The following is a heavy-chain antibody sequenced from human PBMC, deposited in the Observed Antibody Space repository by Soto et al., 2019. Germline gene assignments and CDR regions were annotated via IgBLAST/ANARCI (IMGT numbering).Heavy chain of an antibody. Sequence: EVQLVESGGGVVRPGGSLRLSCAASGFNFDEYGMTWVRQAPGKGLEWVSGLNWDGDDTGYADSVKGRFTISRDNAKNSLYLEMNSLRAEDTALYYCARGDIAVAVSSGYWDQGTLVTVSS. CDR1: GFNFDEYG. V-gene: IGHV3-20*04. J-gene: IGHJ4*02. CDR2: LNWDGDDT. CDR3: ARGDIAVAVSSGY. D-gene: IGHD6-19*01.